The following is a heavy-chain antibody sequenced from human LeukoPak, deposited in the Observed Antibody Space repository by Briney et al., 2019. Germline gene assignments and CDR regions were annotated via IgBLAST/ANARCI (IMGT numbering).Heavy chain of an antibody. CDR3: ARTQNRGWARGSGYFDY. CDR2: IYYSGST. D-gene: IGHD2/OR15-2a*01. CDR1: GGSISSYY. Sequence: SETLSLTCTVSGGSISSYYWSWIRQPPGKGLEWIGYIYYSGSTNHNPSLKSRVTISVDTSKNQFSLKLSSVTAADTAVYYCARTQNRGWARGSGYFDYWGQGTLVTVSS. V-gene: IGHV4-59*01. J-gene: IGHJ4*02.